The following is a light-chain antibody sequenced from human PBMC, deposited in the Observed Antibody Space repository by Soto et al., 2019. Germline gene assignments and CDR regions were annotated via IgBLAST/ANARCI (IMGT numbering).Light chain of an antibody. CDR1: SSDVGSYNL. CDR3: CSYAGSSTWG. V-gene: IGLV2-23*01. J-gene: IGLJ3*02. CDR2: EET. Sequence: QSALTQPASVSGSPGQSITISCSGSSSDVGSYNLVFWYQQYPGKAPKLTIYEETKRPSGVSNRFSGSKSGNTASLTISGLQVEDEAEYYCCSYAGSSTWGFGGGTKGTVL.